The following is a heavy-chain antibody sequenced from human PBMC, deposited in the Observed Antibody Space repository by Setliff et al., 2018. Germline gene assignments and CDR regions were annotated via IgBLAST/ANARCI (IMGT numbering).Heavy chain of an antibody. V-gene: IGHV7-4-1*02. J-gene: IGHJ3*02. D-gene: IGHD5-12*01. CDR3: ASSGYDVGGAFDI. Sequence: ASVKVSCKASGYTFTSYAMNWVRQAPGQGLEWMGWINTNTGNPTYAQGFTGRFVFSLNTSVSTAYLQISSLKAEDAAVYYCASSGYDVGGAFDIWGQGTMVTVS. CDR2: INTNTGNP. CDR1: GYTFTSYA.